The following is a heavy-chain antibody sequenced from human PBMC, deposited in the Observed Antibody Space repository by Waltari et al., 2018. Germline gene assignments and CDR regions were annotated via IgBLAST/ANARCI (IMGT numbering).Heavy chain of an antibody. Sequence: EVQLLQSGTELKTPGTTVQISCQVSGYTFPDYYIHWVQQAPGKGPHWMGLVDPEDGETIYAEKFQGRVTITADTSTDTAYMELSSLRSEDTAVYYCATALGDRSSASRAFDIWGLGTMITVSS. D-gene: IGHD3-10*01. CDR1: GYTFPDYY. V-gene: IGHV1-69-2*01. CDR2: VDPEDGET. J-gene: IGHJ3*02. CDR3: ATALGDRSSASRAFDI.